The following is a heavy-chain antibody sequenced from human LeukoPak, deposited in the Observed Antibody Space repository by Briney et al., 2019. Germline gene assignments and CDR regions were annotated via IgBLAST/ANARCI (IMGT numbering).Heavy chain of an antibody. J-gene: IGHJ4*02. V-gene: IGHV3-49*03. CDR1: GFTFGDYA. CDR3: TRVIGAPSGYYLSYFDY. CDR2: IRSKAYGGTT. Sequence: GRSLRLSCTASGFTFGDYAMSWFRQAPGKGLEWVGFIRSKAYGGTTEYAASVKGRFTISRDDSKSIAYLQMNSLKTEDTAVYYCTRVIGAPSGYYLSYFDYWGQGTLVTVSS. D-gene: IGHD3-22*01.